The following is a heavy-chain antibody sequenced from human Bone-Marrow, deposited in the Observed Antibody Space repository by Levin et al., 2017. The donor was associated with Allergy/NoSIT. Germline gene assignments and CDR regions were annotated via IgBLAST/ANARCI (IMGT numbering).Heavy chain of an antibody. CDR1: GDPIRSDSYS. V-gene: IGHV4-39*01. D-gene: IGHD1-1*01. CDR2: VYYSGST. J-gene: IGHJ4*02. CDR3: ARHKYTRGLEDH. Sequence: SQTLSLTCIVSGDPIRSDSYSWGWIRQPPGKGLEWIGSVYYSGSTYYNPSLRSRVTLSLDTSKNQFSLKLSSVTASDTAVYYCARHKYTRGLEDHWGQGTLVTVSS.